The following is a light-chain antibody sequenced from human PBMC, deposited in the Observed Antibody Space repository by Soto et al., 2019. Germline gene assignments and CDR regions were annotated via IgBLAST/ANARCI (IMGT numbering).Light chain of an antibody. CDR1: QSVCSK. V-gene: IGKV3-15*01. CDR3: QQYNNWPQT. J-gene: IGKJ2*01. CDR2: GAS. Sequence: EIVMTQSPVTLSVSPGERATLSCRASQSVCSKLAWYQQKPGQAPRLLIYGASTRATGIPARFSGSGSGTEFTLSISSLQSEDFAVYYCQQYNNWPQTFGQGTKLEIK.